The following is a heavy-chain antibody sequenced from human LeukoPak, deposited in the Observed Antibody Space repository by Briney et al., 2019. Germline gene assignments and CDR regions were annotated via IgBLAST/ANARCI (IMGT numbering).Heavy chain of an antibody. CDR1: GVSISSSSYH. D-gene: IGHD5-18*01. CDR2: IYDSGST. J-gene: IGHJ6*02. Sequence: SETLSLTCTVSGVSISSSSYHWDWIRQPPGKGLEWIGSIYDSGSTYYSPSLKSRVTISVDTSKNQFSLKLNSVTAADTAVYYCTRQVLHTAMDVWGQGTTVTVSS. V-gene: IGHV4-39*01. CDR3: TRQVLHTAMDV.